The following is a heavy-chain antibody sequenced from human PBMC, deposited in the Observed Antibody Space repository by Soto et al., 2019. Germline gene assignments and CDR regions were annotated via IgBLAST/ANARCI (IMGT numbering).Heavy chain of an antibody. J-gene: IGHJ4*02. CDR2: ISGSGGST. V-gene: IGHV3-23*01. CDR1: GFTFSSYA. Sequence: GGSLRLSCAASGFTFSSYAMSWVRQAPGKGLEWVSAISGSGGSTYYADSVKGRFTISRDNSKNTLYLQINSLRAEDTAVYYCATEPMVRGLPRFDEWGQGTLVTVSS. D-gene: IGHD3-10*01. CDR3: ATEPMVRGLPRFDE.